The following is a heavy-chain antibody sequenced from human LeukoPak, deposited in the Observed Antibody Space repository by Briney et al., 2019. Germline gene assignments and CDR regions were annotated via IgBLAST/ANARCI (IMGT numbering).Heavy chain of an antibody. J-gene: IGHJ5*02. CDR1: GFTFSSYS. CDR2: ISSSSSTI. CDR3: ARDSPASPLGA. Sequence: PGGSLRLSCAASGFTFSSYSVNWVRQAPGKGLEWVSYISSSSSTIYYADSVKGRFTISRDNAKNSLYLQMNSLRAEDTAVYYCARDSPASPLGAWGQGTLVTVSS. D-gene: IGHD3-16*01. V-gene: IGHV3-48*01.